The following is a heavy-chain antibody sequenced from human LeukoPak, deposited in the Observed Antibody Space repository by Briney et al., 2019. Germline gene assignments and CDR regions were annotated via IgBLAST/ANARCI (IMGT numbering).Heavy chain of an antibody. CDR3: ARLRGITIFGVVPKGFDP. D-gene: IGHD3-3*01. CDR1: GLTFSSYW. Sequence: GGSLRLSCAASGLTFSSYWMHWVRQAPGKGLVWVSRINSDGSSTSYADSVKGRFTISRDNAKNTLYLQMNSLRAEDTAVYYCARLRGITIFGVVPKGFDPWGQGTLVTVSS. J-gene: IGHJ5*02. CDR2: INSDGSST. V-gene: IGHV3-74*01.